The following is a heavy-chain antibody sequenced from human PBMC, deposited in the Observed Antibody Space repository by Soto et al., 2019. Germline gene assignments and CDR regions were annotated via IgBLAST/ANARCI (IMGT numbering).Heavy chain of an antibody. CDR3: ARGRNYYYYYYMDV. CDR2: IWYDGSNK. CDR1: GFTFSSYG. J-gene: IGHJ6*03. Sequence: PGGSLRLSCAASGFTFSSYGMHWVRQAPGKGLEWVAVIWYDGSNKYYADSVKGRFTISRDNSKNTLYLQMNSLRAEDTAVYYCARGRNYYYYYYMDVWGKGTTVTVSS. V-gene: IGHV3-33*01.